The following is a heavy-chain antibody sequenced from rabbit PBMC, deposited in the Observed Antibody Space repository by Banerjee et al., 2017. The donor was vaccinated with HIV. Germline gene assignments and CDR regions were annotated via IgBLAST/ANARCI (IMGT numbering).Heavy chain of an antibody. CDR3: ARSGDSSYGYAMDL. D-gene: IGHD6-1*01. CDR2: IYNGDGST. CDR1: GFDLSSRYY. Sequence: QEQLVESGGGLVKPEGSLTLTCKASGFDLSSRYYMCWVRQAPGEGPEWIACIYNGDGSTYYASWAKGRFTISKTSSTTVTLHMASLTAADTATYFCARSGDSSYGYAMDLWGQGTLVTVS. V-gene: IGHV1S45*01. J-gene: IGHJ3*01.